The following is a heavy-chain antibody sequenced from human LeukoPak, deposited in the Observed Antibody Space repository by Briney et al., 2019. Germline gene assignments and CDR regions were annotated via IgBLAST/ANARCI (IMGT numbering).Heavy chain of an antibody. Sequence: PGGSLRLSCAASGFTFNTYGMNWFRQAPGRGLEWISSINSVGGTTFYADSVKGRFTISRDNSKNTLYLQMNSLRAEDTAVYYCAKDWFIVVVPAAKGRVDYWGQGTLVTVSS. D-gene: IGHD2-2*01. J-gene: IGHJ4*02. CDR3: AKDWFIVVVPAAKGRVDY. CDR2: INSVGGTT. V-gene: IGHV3-23*01. CDR1: GFTFNTYG.